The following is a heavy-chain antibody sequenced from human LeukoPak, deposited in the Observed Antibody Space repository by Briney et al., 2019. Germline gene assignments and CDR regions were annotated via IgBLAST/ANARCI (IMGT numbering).Heavy chain of an antibody. CDR3: AREYRSSWYLNWFDP. CDR1: GYSISSGYY. D-gene: IGHD6-13*01. CDR2: IYNSGST. V-gene: IGHV4-38-2*02. J-gene: IGHJ5*02. Sequence: SETLSLTCTVSGYSISSGYYWGWIRQSPGKGLEWIGSIYNSGSTYYNPSLKSRVTISIDTSKNQSSLKLSSVTAADTAVYYCAREYRSSWYLNWFDPWGQGTLVTVSS.